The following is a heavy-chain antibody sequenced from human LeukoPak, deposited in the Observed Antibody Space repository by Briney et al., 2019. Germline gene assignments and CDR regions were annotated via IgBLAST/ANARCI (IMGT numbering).Heavy chain of an antibody. Sequence: KPSETLSLTCTVSGGSISSSSYYWGWIRQPPGKGLEWIGSIYYSGSTYYNPSLKSRVTISVDTSKNQFSLKLSSVTAADTAVYYCARKRDLLSWGQGTLVTVSS. V-gene: IGHV4-39*01. CDR2: IYYSGST. CDR3: ARKRDLLS. D-gene: IGHD5-24*01. J-gene: IGHJ1*01. CDR1: GGSISSSSYY.